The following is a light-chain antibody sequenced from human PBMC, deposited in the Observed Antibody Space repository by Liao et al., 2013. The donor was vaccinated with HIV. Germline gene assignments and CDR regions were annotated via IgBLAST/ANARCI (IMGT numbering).Light chain of an antibody. CDR1: NIGTKS. Sequence: SFVLTQPPSVSVAPGETARITCGGNNIGTKSVHWYQQRPGQAPVLVIYYDSDRPSGIPERFSGSNSGNTATLTINRVEAGDEADYYCQAWDSNTAFFGTGTKVTVL. CDR3: QAWDSNTAF. J-gene: IGLJ1*01. V-gene: IGLV3-21*01. CDR2: YDS.